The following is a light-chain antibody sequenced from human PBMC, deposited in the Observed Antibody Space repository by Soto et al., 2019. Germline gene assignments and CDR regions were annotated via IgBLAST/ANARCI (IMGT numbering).Light chain of an antibody. CDR2: GAS. CDR1: QSISTY. Sequence: DIQMTQSPSSLSASVGDRVTITCRASQSISTYLNWYQHKLGKAPKLLISGASSLQGGVPSRFSGSGSGKDFTLTISSLQPEDFTTYYCQQGSFTLTFGGGTKLEIK. CDR3: QQGSFTLT. J-gene: IGKJ4*01. V-gene: IGKV1-39*01.